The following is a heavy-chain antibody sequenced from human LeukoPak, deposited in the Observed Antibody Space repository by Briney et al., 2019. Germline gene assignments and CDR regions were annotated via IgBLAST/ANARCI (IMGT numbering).Heavy chain of an antibody. CDR1: GFIFSTYG. V-gene: IGHV3-30*02. CDR3: AKGDTSTWYNVDY. Sequence: PGGSLRLSCAASGFIFSTYGMHWVCQAPGKGLEWVAFIRYDGTNEYYKDSVKGRFTISRDNSNNILYLQMSSLRVEDTAVYYCAKGDTSTWYNVDYWGQGILVTVSS. D-gene: IGHD6-13*01. J-gene: IGHJ4*02. CDR2: IRYDGTNE.